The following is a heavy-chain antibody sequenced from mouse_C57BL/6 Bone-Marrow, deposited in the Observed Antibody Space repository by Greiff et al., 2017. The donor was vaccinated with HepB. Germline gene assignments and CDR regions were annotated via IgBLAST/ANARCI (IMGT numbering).Heavy chain of an antibody. J-gene: IGHJ4*01. CDR3: SRGVITTVVEPHYAIDY. D-gene: IGHD1-1*01. CDR2: ISSGGDYI. V-gene: IGHV5-9-1*02. Sequence: EVKLVESGEGLVKPGGSLKLSCAASGFTFSSYAMSWVRQTPEKRLEWVAYISSGGDYIYYADTVTGRFTISRDNSRNTLYLPMSSLKSQTTAIYYCSRGVITTVVEPHYAIDYWGQGTSVTVSS. CDR1: GFTFSSYA.